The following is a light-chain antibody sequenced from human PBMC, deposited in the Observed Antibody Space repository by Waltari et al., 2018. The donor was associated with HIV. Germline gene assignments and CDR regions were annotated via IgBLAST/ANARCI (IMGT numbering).Light chain of an antibody. CDR2: EVS. CDR1: QSLLHSDGKTY. J-gene: IGKJ1*01. CDR3: MQTVQLSWT. V-gene: IGKV2D-29*01. Sequence: DIVMTQTPLSLSVTPGQPASISCKSSQSLLHSDGKTYLYWYLQRQGQPPQPLMYEVSTRFAGVPDRFSGSGSGTDFTLRISRVEAEDVGVYYCMQTVQLSWTFGQGTKVQIK.